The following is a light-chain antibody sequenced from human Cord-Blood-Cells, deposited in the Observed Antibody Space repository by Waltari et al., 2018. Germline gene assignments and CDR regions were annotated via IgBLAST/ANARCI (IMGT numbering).Light chain of an antibody. V-gene: IGKV1-39*01. CDR3: QQSYSTPLT. CDR1: QSISSY. CDR2: AAS. J-gene: IGKJ4*01. Sequence: DIQMTQSPSSLSASVGDRVTITCRASQSISSYLNWYRQKPGKAPKLLIYAASSLQSGVPSRFSGSGSGTDFTLTISSLQPEDFATYYCQQSYSTPLTFGGWTKVEIK.